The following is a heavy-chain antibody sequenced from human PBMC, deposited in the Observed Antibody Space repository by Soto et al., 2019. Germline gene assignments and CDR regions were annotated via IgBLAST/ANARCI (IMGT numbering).Heavy chain of an antibody. CDR1: GFTFSSYA. V-gene: IGHV3-23*01. CDR3: AKALSYYYYGMDV. CDR2: ISGSGGST. Sequence: GGSLRLSCAASGFTFSSYAMSWVRQAPGKGLEWVSAISGSGGSTYYADSVKGRFTISRDNSKNTLYLQMNSLRAEDTVVYYCAKALSYYYYGMDVWGQGTTVTVSS. J-gene: IGHJ6*02.